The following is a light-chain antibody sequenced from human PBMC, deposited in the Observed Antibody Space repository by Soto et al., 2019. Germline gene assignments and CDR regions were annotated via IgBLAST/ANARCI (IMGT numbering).Light chain of an antibody. CDR1: QSVSSSY. Sequence: EIVLTQSPGTLSLSPGXRVTLSCRASQSVSSSYLAWYQQKPGQAPRLLIYGASSRATGIPDRFSGSGSGTDFTLTISRLEPEDFAVYYCQKYGSSYTFGQGTKVDIK. CDR2: GAS. J-gene: IGKJ2*01. CDR3: QKYGSSYT. V-gene: IGKV3-20*01.